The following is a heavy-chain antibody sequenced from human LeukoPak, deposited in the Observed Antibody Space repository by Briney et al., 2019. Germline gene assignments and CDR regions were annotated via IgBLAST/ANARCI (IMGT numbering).Heavy chain of an antibody. J-gene: IGHJ4*02. Sequence: ASVKVSCKASGYTFTNFGISWVRQAPGQGLEWMGWISANNGNTNYAQRLQGRVTMTTDTSTSTAYMELRSLRSDDTAVYYCARDRDYGDYNTQDLFVYWGQGTLVTVSS. CDR3: ARDRDYGDYNTQDLFVY. CDR1: GYTFTNFG. D-gene: IGHD4-17*01. CDR2: ISANNGNT. V-gene: IGHV1-18*01.